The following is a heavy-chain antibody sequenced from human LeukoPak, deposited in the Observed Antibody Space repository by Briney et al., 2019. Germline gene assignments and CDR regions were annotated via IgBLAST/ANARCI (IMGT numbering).Heavy chain of an antibody. CDR3: ARQQVNYPDNNFDV. D-gene: IGHD5-24*01. CDR2: ISYDGGDGSNI. J-gene: IGHJ3*01. CDR1: GFTFSSYA. V-gene: IGHV3-30-3*01. Sequence: GGALRLSCAASGFTFSSYAMHWVRQAPGKGLEWVAVISYDGGDGSNIYYADSVKGRFTIPRYNSKSTPYLQMNSRRPDDTAVYYCARQQVNYPDNNFDVWGQGTLVTVSS.